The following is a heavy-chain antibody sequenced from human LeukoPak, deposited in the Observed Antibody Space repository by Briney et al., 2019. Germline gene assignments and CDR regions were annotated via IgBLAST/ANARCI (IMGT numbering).Heavy chain of an antibody. CDR1: GVTFSDAW. CDR2: VKSQSDGGAT. J-gene: IGHJ4*02. V-gene: IGHV3-15*01. Sequence: GGSLRLSCATSGVTFSDAWMAWVRQAPRRGLEWVGLVKSQSDGGATDYAPAVESRFTISRDDSKNTLYLQMSSLKTEDTAVYYCSAYSGYAFDYWGQGTLVTVSS. CDR3: SAYSGYAFDY. D-gene: IGHD5-12*01.